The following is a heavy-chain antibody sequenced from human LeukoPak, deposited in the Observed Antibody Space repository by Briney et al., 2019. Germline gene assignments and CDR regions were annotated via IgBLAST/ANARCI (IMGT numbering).Heavy chain of an antibody. CDR1: GFTFSSYD. D-gene: IGHD6-19*01. CDR3: AKDRDGTVAGTEFFDY. J-gene: IGHJ4*02. V-gene: IGHV3-30*19. Sequence: PGGSLRLSCAASGFTFSSYDMHWVRQAPGKGLEWVAVISYDGSNTYYIDSVKGRFTISRDNSKNTLYLQMNTLRAEDTAIYYCAKDRDGTVAGTEFFDYWGQGTLVTVSS. CDR2: ISYDGSNT.